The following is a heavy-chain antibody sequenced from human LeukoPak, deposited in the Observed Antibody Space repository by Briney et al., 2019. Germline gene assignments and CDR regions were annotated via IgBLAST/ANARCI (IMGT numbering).Heavy chain of an antibody. J-gene: IGHJ4*02. CDR2: SNHSGST. V-gene: IGHV4-34*01. CDR3: ARGTLRSSGSYYNAAYYFDY. CDR1: GGSFSGYY. D-gene: IGHD3-10*01. Sequence: SETLSLTCAVYGGSFSGYYWSWIRQPPGKGLEWIGESNHSGSTNYNPSLKSRVTISVDTSKNQFSLKLSSVTAADTAVYYCARGTLRSSGSYYNAAYYFDYWGQGTLVTVSS.